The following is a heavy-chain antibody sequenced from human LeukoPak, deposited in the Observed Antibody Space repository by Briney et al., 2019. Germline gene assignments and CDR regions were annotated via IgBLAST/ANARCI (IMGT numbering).Heavy chain of an antibody. CDR3: ARGCLVVVPAAPATKNWFDP. CDR1: GGSISSYY. CDR2: IYTSGST. V-gene: IGHV4-4*07. D-gene: IGHD2-2*01. Sequence: PSETLSLTCTVSGGSISSYYWSWIRQHAGRGLDWIGRIYTSGSTNYNPSLKSRVTISVDTSKNQYSLKLSSVTAADTAVYYCARGCLVVVPAAPATKNWFDPWGQGTLVTVSS. J-gene: IGHJ5*02.